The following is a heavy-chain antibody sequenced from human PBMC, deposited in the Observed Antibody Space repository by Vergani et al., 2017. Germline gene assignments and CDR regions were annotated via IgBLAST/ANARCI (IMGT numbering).Heavy chain of an antibody. CDR3: ARGNTLGYCSGGSCYSDWYFDL. CDR2: IGTSGDP. J-gene: IGHJ2*01. Sequence: EVQLVESGGGLVQPGGSLRLSCAASGFTFSSYDMHWVRQATGKGLEWVSAIGTSGDPYYPGSVKGRFTISRENAKNSLYLQMNSLRAGDTAGYYCARGNTLGYCSGGSCYSDWYFDLWGRGTLVTVSS. V-gene: IGHV3-13*05. CDR1: GFTFSSYD. D-gene: IGHD2-15*01.